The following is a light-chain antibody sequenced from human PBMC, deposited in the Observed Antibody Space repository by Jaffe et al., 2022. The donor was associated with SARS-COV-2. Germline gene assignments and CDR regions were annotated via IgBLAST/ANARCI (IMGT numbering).Light chain of an antibody. J-gene: IGKJ3*01. V-gene: IGKV3-20*01. CDR3: QQYGTSPFT. CDR1: QSVSSNC. CDR2: GAS. Sequence: EVVLTQSPGTLSLSPGERATLSCRASQSVSSNCLAWYQQKPGQAPRLLIYGASSRATGIPVRFSGSGSGTDFTLTISRLEPEDFAVYYCQQYGTSPFTFGPGTKVDIK.